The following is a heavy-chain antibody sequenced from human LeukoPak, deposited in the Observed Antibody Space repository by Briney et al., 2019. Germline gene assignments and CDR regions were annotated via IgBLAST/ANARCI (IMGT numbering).Heavy chain of an antibody. D-gene: IGHD1-26*01. CDR3: ARDSEWELPGGGGYDI. V-gene: IGHV3-48*04. Sequence: PGGSLRLSCAASRFTFSIYSMNWVRQAPGKGLEWIAYISGGSDTIYYADSVQGRFTISRDNAKTSLYLQLSSLRAEDTAVYYCARDSEWELPGGGGYDIWGQGTMVTVSS. CDR2: ISGGSDTI. J-gene: IGHJ3*02. CDR1: RFTFSIYS.